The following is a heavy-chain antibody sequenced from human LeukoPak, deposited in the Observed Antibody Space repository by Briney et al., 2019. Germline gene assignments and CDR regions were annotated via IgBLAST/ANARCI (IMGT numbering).Heavy chain of an antibody. CDR1: GFTFSSYA. V-gene: IGHV3-30*01. J-gene: IGHJ4*02. D-gene: IGHD6-13*01. CDR3: ARAEPDSSSWYTVLDY. CDR2: ISYDGSNK. Sequence: GGSLRLPCAASGFTFSSYAMHWVRQAPGKGLGWVAVISYDGSNKYYADSVKGRFTISRDNSKNTLYLQMNSLRAEDTAVYYCARAEPDSSSWYTVLDYWGQGTLVTVSS.